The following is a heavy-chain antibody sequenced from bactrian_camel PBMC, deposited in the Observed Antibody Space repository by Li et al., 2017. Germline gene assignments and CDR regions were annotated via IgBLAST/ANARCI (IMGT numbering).Heavy chain of an antibody. Sequence: DVQLVESGGGLVQPGGSLTLSCLASGFTFSTYGMHWLRKAPGRGLEWVCGIRGRGDAACADSVKGRFTISRDNAKNTVNLQLNSLRTEDTAMFYCALSPWNSERPRGQGTQVTVS. CDR2: IRGRGDA. D-gene: IGHD1*01. CDR1: GFTFSTYG. CDR3: ALSPWNSERP. V-gene: IGHV3S40*01. J-gene: IGHJ4*01.